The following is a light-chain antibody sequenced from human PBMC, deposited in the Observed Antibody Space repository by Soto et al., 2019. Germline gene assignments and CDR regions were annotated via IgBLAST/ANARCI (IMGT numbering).Light chain of an antibody. CDR2: DVS. V-gene: IGLV2-14*03. J-gene: IGLJ1*01. Sequence: QSALTQPASVSGSPRQSITISCTGTSSDVGGYNYVSWYQHHPGKAPKLIIYDVSNRPSGVSIRFSGSKSDNTASLTISGLQPEEEAEYHCSSYTTSNTRQIVFGTGTKVTVL. CDR3: SSYTTSNTRQIV. CDR1: SSDVGGYNY.